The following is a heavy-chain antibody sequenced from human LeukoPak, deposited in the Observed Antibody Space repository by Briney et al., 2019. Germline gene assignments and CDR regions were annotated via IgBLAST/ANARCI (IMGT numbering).Heavy chain of an antibody. V-gene: IGHV3-30*02. CDR2: IRYDGSNK. CDR3: ARPPYYDFWNGYYPDY. Sequence: GGSLRLSCAASGFTFSSYGMHWVRQAPGKGLEWVAFIRYDGSNKYYADSVKGRFTISRDNSKNTLYLQMNSLRAEGTAVYYCARPPYYDFWNGYYPDYWGQGTLVTVSS. CDR1: GFTFSSYG. J-gene: IGHJ4*02. D-gene: IGHD3-3*01.